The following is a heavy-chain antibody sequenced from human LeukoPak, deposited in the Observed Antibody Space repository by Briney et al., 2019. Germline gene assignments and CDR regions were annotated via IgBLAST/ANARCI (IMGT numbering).Heavy chain of an antibody. D-gene: IGHD1-26*01. Sequence: PGGSLRLSCAASGFTVSSNYMSWVRQAPGKGLEWVSVIYSDDNTYYADSVKGRFTISRDNSKNTLYLQMNSLRAEDTAVYYCAGLVGSTYFDYWGQGTLVTVSS. CDR1: GFTVSSNY. V-gene: IGHV3-53*01. CDR3: AGLVGSTYFDY. J-gene: IGHJ4*02. CDR2: IYSDDNT.